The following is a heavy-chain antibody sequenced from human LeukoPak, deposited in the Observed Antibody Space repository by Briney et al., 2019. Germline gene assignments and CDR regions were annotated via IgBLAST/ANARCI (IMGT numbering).Heavy chain of an antibody. D-gene: IGHD2-2*01. CDR3: AKGPVVVPAAIVRGGAFDI. CDR1: GFTFSSYA. Sequence: GGSLRLSCAASGFTFSSYAMSWVRQAPGKGLEWVSAISGSGGSTYYADSVKGRFTISGDNSKNTLYLQMNSLRAEDTAVYYCAKGPVVVPAAIVRGGAFDIWGQGTMVTVSS. CDR2: ISGSGGST. V-gene: IGHV3-23*01. J-gene: IGHJ3*02.